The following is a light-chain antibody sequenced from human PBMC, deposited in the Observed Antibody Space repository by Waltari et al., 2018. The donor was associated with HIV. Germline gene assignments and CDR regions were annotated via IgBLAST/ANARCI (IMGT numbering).Light chain of an antibody. CDR3: SSYTSSSTRV. Sequence: SITISCTGTSSDVGDYNYVSWYQQHPGKAPKLIIYDVSNRPSGVSNRFSGSKSGNTASLTISGPQTEDEADYYCSSYTSSSTRVFGTGTKVTVL. V-gene: IGLV2-14*04. J-gene: IGLJ1*01. CDR1: SSDVGDYNY. CDR2: DVS.